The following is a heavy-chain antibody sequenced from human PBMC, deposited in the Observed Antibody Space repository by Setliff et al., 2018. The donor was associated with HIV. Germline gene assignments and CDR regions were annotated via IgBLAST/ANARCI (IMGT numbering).Heavy chain of an antibody. D-gene: IGHD4-4*01. V-gene: IGHV4-34*01. J-gene: IGHJ6*02. Sequence: PSETLSLTCAVYGGSFSGYYWSWIRQPPGKGLEWIGEINHSGSTNYNPSLKSRVTISVDTSKNQFSLKLSSVTAADTAAYYCARGYSNLYYYYYYGMDVWGQGTTVTVSS. CDR1: GGSFSGYY. CDR2: INHSGST. CDR3: ARGYSNLYYYYYYGMDV.